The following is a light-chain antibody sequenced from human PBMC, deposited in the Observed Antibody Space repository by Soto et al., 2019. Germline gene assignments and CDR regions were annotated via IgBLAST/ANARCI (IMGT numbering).Light chain of an antibody. J-gene: IGKJ2*01. CDR2: DAS. CDR1: QSISSW. V-gene: IGKV1-5*01. CDR3: QQYNSYLYA. Sequence: DIQMTQSPSTLSASVGDRVTITCRASQSISSWVAWYQQKPGKAPKLLIYDASSLESGVPSRFSGSGSGTEFTLTIGSLQPDDFANYYCQQYNSYLYAVGQGTKLELK.